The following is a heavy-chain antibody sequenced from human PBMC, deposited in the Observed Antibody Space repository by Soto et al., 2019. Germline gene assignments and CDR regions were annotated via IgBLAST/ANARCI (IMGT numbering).Heavy chain of an antibody. CDR3: AIANYGDNDY. V-gene: IGHV1-18*01. J-gene: IGHJ4*02. Sequence: QVQLVQSGAEVKKPGASVKVSCKAPGYIFPSCTISWVRQAPGQGLEWMGWISAYNGNIKYAQKFPGRFTMTTKTPTSTAYMELSSLTSDDTGIYYCAIANYGDNDYWGQGTLVTVSS. CDR1: GYIFPSCT. CDR2: ISAYNGNI. D-gene: IGHD4-17*01.